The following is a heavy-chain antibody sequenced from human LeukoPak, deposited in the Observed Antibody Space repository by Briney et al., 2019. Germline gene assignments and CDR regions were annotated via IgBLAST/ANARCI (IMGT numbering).Heavy chain of an antibody. V-gene: IGHV5-51*01. CDR1: GYSFTYW. CDR3: ASARHGDYVWDY. Sequence: GESLKISCKGSGYSFTYWIGWVRQMPGKGLEWMGIIYSGVSHTKYSPSFQGRVTISADKSISTAYLQWSSLEASDTAMYYCASARHGDYVWDYWGQGTLVTVSS. D-gene: IGHD4-17*01. J-gene: IGHJ4*02. CDR2: IYSGVSHT.